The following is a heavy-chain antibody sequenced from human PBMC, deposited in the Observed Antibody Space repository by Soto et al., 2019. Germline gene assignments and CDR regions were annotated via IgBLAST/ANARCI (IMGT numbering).Heavy chain of an antibody. CDR2: IFYSGST. J-gene: IGHJ6*02. V-gene: IGHV4-39*01. Sequence: QVQLQESGPGLVKPSETLSLTCTVSGGSISGSSYYWAWIRQPPGKGLEWIGNIFYSGSTYYNPPLKSRVTISVDTSNNQFSLNLSSVTAADTAVYYCARRPRVAMAGSFSYYYGMDVWGQGTTVTVSS. CDR3: ARRPRVAMAGSFSYYYGMDV. D-gene: IGHD6-19*01. CDR1: GGSISGSSYY.